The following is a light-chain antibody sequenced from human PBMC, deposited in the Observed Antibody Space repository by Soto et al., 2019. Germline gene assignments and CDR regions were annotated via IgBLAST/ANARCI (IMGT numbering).Light chain of an antibody. CDR2: GAS. CDR1: QSVSSSY. Sequence: EVVLTQSPGTLALSRGERATLSCRASQSVSSSYLAWYQHRPGQDPRLLIFGASSRATGIPDRFSGTGSGTDFTLTISRLEPEDFAVYYCQQYGNSPWTLGQGTKVDIK. CDR3: QQYGNSPWT. J-gene: IGKJ1*01. V-gene: IGKV3-20*01.